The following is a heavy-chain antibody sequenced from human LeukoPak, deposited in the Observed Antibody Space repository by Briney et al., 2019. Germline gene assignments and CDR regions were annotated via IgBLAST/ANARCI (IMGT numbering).Heavy chain of an antibody. D-gene: IGHD1-26*01. V-gene: IGHV1-58*01. Sequence: GASVKVSCKASGFTFTSSAVQWVRQARGQRLEWIGWIVVGSGNTNYAQKFQERVTITRDMSTSTAYMELSSLRSEDTAVYYCARGSGSYWGYFDYWGQGTLVTVSS. CDR2: IVVGSGNT. CDR1: GFTFTSSA. J-gene: IGHJ4*02. CDR3: ARGSGSYWGYFDY.